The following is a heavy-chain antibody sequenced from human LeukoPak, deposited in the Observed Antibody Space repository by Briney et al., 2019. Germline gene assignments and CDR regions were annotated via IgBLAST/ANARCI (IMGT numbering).Heavy chain of an antibody. D-gene: IGHD3-22*01. Sequence: ASVKVSCKVSGYTLTELSMHWVRQAPGKGLEWMGGFDPEDGETIYAQKFQGRVTMTEDTSTDTAYMELSSLRSEDTAVYYCATGTYDSSGYGGPYFDYWGQGTLVTVSS. J-gene: IGHJ4*02. CDR3: ATGTYDSSGYGGPYFDY. V-gene: IGHV1-24*01. CDR2: FDPEDGET. CDR1: GYTLTELS.